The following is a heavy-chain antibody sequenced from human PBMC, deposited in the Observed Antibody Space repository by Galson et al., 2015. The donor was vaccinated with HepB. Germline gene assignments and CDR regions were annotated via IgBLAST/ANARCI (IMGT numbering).Heavy chain of an antibody. Sequence: ETLSLTCTVSGGSISSGGYYWSWIRQHPGKGLGWIGYIYYSGSTNYNPSLKSRVTISVDTSKNQFSLKLSSVTAADTAVYYCARSSPFYGSGSYYTNAFDIWGQGTMVTVSS. J-gene: IGHJ3*02. V-gene: IGHV4-61*08. CDR1: GGSISSGGYY. D-gene: IGHD3-10*01. CDR3: ARSSPFYGSGSYYTNAFDI. CDR2: IYYSGST.